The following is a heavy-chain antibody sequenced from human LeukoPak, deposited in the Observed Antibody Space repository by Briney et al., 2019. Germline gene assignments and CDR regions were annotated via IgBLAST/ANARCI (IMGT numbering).Heavy chain of an antibody. Sequence: SETLSLTCSVFGGSISSGDYFWSWIRQHPGKGLEWIGYMHYSGSTNSHPSLKSRVTMSVDTSKNQFSLKMYSVTAADTAVYYCARDGCSGTSCYGNWFDPWGQGILVTVSP. D-gene: IGHD2-2*01. CDR2: MHYSGST. CDR1: GGSISSGDYF. CDR3: ARDGCSGTSCYGNWFDP. V-gene: IGHV4-31*03. J-gene: IGHJ5*02.